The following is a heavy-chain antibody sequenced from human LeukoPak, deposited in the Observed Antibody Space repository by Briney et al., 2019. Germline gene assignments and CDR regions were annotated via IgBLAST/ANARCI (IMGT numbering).Heavy chain of an antibody. J-gene: IGHJ6*03. D-gene: IGHD3-16*01. CDR1: GYTFTAYY. CDR2: INPNSGGT. CDR3: ARRGLLGDYYYYYMDV. Sequence: ASVKVSCXASGYTFTAYYMHWVRQAHGQGLEWMGWINPNSGGTNYAQKFQGRVTMTRDTSISTAYMEPSRLRSDDTAVYYCARRGLLGDYYYYYMDVWGKGTTVTVSS. V-gene: IGHV1-2*02.